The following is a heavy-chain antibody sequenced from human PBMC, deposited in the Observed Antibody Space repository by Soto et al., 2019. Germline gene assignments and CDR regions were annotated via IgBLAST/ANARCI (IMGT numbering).Heavy chain of an antibody. CDR3: AKDKERGGYASDFDS. CDR2: ITGGNT. D-gene: IGHD5-18*01. Sequence: GGSLRLSCEASGFTFGTYGMGWVRQAPGKGLGWVSTITGGNTYYAASVRGRFTISRDNYKNTLYLQMSSLRAEDTALYYCAKDKERGGYASDFDSWGQGT. J-gene: IGHJ4*02. CDR1: GFTFGTYG. V-gene: IGHV3-23*01.